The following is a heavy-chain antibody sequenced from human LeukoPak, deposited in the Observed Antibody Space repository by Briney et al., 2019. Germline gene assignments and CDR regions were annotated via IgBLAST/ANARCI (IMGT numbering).Heavy chain of an antibody. J-gene: IGHJ4*02. V-gene: IGHV1-69*04. CDR3: ARVGIAVASYLFDY. D-gene: IGHD6-19*01. Sequence: ASVKVSCKASGGTFSSYAISWVRQAPGQGLEWMGRIIPIFGIANYAQKLQGRVTITADKSTSTAYMELSSLRSEDTAVYYCARVGIAVASYLFDYWGQGTLVTVSS. CDR1: GGTFSSYA. CDR2: IIPIFGIA.